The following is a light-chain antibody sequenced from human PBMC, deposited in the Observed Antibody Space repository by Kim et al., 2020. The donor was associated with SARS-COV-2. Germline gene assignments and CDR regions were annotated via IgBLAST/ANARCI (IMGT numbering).Light chain of an antibody. CDR2: DAS. V-gene: IGKV3-20*01. CDR3: HHFDNSLYT. Sequence: LAPGKRATLSCRASQSVSGSYLGWYQQKTGQTPRHLIYDASTRAVGIPDRFSGSGSGTLFTLTISRLEPEDFAVYYCHHFDNSLYTFGQGTKLEI. J-gene: IGKJ2*01. CDR1: QSVSGSY.